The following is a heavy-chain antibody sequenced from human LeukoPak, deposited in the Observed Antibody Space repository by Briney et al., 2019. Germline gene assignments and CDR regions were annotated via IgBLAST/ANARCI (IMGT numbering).Heavy chain of an antibody. J-gene: IGHJ4*02. CDR1: GGSISSSSYY. D-gene: IGHD5-24*01. CDR2: IYYSGST. Sequence: SETLPLTCTVSGGSISSSSYYWGWIRQPPGKGLEWIGSIYYSGSTYYNPSLKSRVTISVDTSKNHFSLQLNSVTPEDTAVYYRARGWLQSGFDSWGQGTLVTVSS. CDR3: ARGWLQSGFDS. V-gene: IGHV4-39*02.